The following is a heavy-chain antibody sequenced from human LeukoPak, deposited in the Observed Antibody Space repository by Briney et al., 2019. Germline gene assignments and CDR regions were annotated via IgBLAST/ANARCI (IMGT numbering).Heavy chain of an antibody. V-gene: IGHV3-23*01. CDR3: AKVNAGSAFDY. Sequence: KGXXWVSAISGSGGSTYYADSVKGRFTISRDNSKNTLYLQMNSLRAEDTAVYYCAKVNAGSAFDYWGQGTLVTVSS. J-gene: IGHJ4*02. CDR2: ISGSGGST.